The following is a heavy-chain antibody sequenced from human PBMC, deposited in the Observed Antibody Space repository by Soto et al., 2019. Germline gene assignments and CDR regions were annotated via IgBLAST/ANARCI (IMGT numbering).Heavy chain of an antibody. J-gene: IGHJ4*01. CDR3: TTDSYITSRMVRFDY. V-gene: IGHV3-15*07. D-gene: IGHD3-10*01. Sequence: EVHLVESGGGLVKPGGSLRLSCAASGFTFSNAWINWVRQAPGKGLEWVGRVKSKNDGGTTDFAAPVKGRFAISRDVYMDKVYLEMNSLQTQDTAIYYVTTDSYITSRMVRFDYWCHGTLVTVSS. CDR1: GFTFSNAW. CDR2: VKSKNDGGTT.